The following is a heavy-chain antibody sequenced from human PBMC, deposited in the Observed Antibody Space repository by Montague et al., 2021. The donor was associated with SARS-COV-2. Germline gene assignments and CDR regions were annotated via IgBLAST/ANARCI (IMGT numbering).Heavy chain of an antibody. CDR3: AHRRPLWGYFDY. Sequence: PELVKPTQTLTLTCTFSGFSLSISGVGVGWIRQPPGKALEWLALXYWDDDKRYSPSLKSRLTITKDTSKNQVVLTMTNMDPVDTATYYCAHRRPLWGYFDYWGQGTLVTVSP. CDR1: GFSLSISGVG. D-gene: IGHD7-27*01. V-gene: IGHV2-5*02. CDR2: XYWDDDK. J-gene: IGHJ4*02.